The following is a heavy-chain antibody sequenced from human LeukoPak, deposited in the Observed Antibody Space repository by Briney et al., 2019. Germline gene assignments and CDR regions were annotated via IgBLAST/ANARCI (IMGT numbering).Heavy chain of an antibody. V-gene: IGHV1-58*01. J-gene: IGHJ4*02. CDR1: GFTFTSSA. CDR3: AAEMATTEIGTFDY. CDR2: IVVGSGNT. D-gene: IGHD5-24*01. Sequence: ASVKVSCKASGFTFTSSAVQWVRQARGQRLEWIGWIVVGSGNTNYAQKFQERVTITRDMSTSTAYMELSSLRSEDTAVYYCAAEMATTEIGTFDYWGQGTLVTVSS.